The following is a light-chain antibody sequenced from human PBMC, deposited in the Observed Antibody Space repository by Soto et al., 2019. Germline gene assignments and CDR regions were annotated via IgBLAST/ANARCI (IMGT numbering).Light chain of an antibody. V-gene: IGKV3D-20*02. CDR2: GAS. Sequence: EIVFTQSPGTLSLSPGERATLSCRASQSFSSSYLAWYQQKPGQAPRLLIYGASSRATGIPDRFSGSGSGTDFTLTISSLEPEDFAVYYCQQRSNWPITFGQGTRLEIK. CDR1: QSFSSSY. CDR3: QQRSNWPIT. J-gene: IGKJ5*01.